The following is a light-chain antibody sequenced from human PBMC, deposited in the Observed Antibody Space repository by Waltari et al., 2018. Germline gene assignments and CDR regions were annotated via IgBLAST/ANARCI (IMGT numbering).Light chain of an antibody. CDR3: QQYGSSPAT. CDR2: GAS. J-gene: IGKJ3*01. V-gene: IGKV3-20*01. Sequence: EIVLTQSPGTLSLSPGERATLSCRASQSVSSSYLAWYQQKPGQAPRLLVYGASSRATGIPDRFSVSGSGTDFTLTISRLEPEDFAVYYCQQYGSSPATFGPGTKVDIK. CDR1: QSVSSSY.